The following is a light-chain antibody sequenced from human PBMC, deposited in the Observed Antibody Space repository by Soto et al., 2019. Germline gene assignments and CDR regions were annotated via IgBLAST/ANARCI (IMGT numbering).Light chain of an antibody. CDR1: QGISNY. V-gene: IGKV1-27*01. CDR3: QKYGKAPWT. Sequence: DIQMTQSPSSLSASVRDRVTITCRASQGISNYLAWYQQKPGKVPKLLFYAASTLQSGVPSRFSGSGSWTKFPLTIRSLAAEDFSTYYCQKYGKAPWTFGQGTKVEIK. CDR2: AAS. J-gene: IGKJ1*01.